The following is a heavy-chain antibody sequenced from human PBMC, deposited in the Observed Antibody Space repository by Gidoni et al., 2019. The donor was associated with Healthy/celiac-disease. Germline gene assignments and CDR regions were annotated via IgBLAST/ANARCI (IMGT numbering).Heavy chain of an antibody. CDR1: GFTFSSYA. J-gene: IGHJ4*02. CDR2: ISGSGGST. D-gene: IGHD3-9*01. V-gene: IGHV3-23*01. CDR3: AKCNGKGFDWLLSPFDY. Sequence: EVQLLESGGGLVQPGGSLRLSCAASGFTFSSYAMSWVRQAPGKGLEWVSAISGSGGSTYYADSVKGQFTISRDNSKNTLYLQMNSLRAEDTAVYYCAKCNGKGFDWLLSPFDYWGQGTLVTVSS.